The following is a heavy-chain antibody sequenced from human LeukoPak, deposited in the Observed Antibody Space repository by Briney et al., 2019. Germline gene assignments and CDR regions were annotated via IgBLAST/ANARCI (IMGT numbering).Heavy chain of an antibody. V-gene: IGHV1-46*01. CDR1: GYTFTGYY. D-gene: IGHD6-13*01. Sequence: GASVKVSCKASGYTFTGYYMHWVRQAPGQGPEWMGVISPSGGSTTYAQKFQGRVTLTRDTSISTAYMDLSSLRSDDTAVYYCARGGGRYSSSWEIDYWGQGTLVTVSS. CDR3: ARGGGRYSSSWEIDY. CDR2: ISPSGGST. J-gene: IGHJ4*02.